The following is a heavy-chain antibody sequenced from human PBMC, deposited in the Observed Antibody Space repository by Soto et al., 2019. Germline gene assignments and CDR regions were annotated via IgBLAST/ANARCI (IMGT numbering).Heavy chain of an antibody. V-gene: IGHV3-48*02. CDR3: ARGLLTIFGVVRDFNGMDV. CDR1: GFTFSSYN. Sequence: EVQLVESGGGLVQPGGSLRLSCAASGFTFSSYNMNWVRQAPGKGLEWVSYISSSSTTIYYADSVKGRFTISRDNAKNSLYLQMNSLRDEDTAVYYCARGLLTIFGVVRDFNGMDVWGQGTTVTVSS. D-gene: IGHD3-3*01. J-gene: IGHJ6*02. CDR2: ISSSSTTI.